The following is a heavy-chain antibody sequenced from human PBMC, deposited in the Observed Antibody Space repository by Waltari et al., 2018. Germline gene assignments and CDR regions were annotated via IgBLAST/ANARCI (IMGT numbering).Heavy chain of an antibody. V-gene: IGHV3-30*02. Sequence: QVQLVESGGGVVQPGGSLRLPCAASGFTFSSYGMPWVRQAPGKGLEWVAFIQYDGSNKYYADSVKGRFTISRDNSKNTLYLQMNSLRAEDTAVYFCATTVASFYYFDYWGQGALVTVSS. CDR2: IQYDGSNK. J-gene: IGHJ4*02. D-gene: IGHD4-4*01. CDR3: ATTVASFYYFDY. CDR1: GFTFSSYG.